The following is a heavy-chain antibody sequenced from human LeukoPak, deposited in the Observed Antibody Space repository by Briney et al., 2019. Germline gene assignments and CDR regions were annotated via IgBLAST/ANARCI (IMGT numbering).Heavy chain of an antibody. Sequence: AGGSLRLSCAASGFTFSSYSMNWVRQAPGKGLEWVSSISSSSSYIYYADSVKGRFTISRDNAKNSLYLQMNSLRAEDTAVYYCATDSDQDFDYWGQGTLVTVSS. V-gene: IGHV3-21*01. J-gene: IGHJ4*02. CDR1: GFTFSSYS. CDR2: ISSSSSYI. CDR3: ATDSDQDFDY.